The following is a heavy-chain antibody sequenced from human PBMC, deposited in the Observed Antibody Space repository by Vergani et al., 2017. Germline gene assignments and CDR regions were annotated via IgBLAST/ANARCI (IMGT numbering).Heavy chain of an antibody. J-gene: IGHJ5*01. CDR2: IKYDGSKK. D-gene: IGHD5-24*01. CDR1: GFTFSNLW. CDR3: VRGGLATIYNWFDP. V-gene: IGHV3-7*01. Sequence: EVQLVASGGGLVQRGGSLRLSCEASGFTFSNLWMTWVRQAPGKGLEWVANIKYDGSKKNYVDSVKGRFTISRDNAKNSLYLQMNSLRAEDTAVYYCVRGGLATIYNWFDPWGQGTRVTVSS.